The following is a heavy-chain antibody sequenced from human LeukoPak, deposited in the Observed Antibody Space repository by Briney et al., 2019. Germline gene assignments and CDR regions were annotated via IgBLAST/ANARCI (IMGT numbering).Heavy chain of an antibody. Sequence: PSDTLSLTCTVSGYSISSDYYWGWIRPPPRKGLEWTGSIDHSGSTYYNPSLKSRITISVDTSKNPFSLKLSSVTAADTAVYYCARDSALAQAVMFDYWGQGTLVTVSS. CDR1: GYSISSDYY. V-gene: IGHV4-38-2*02. J-gene: IGHJ4*02. D-gene: IGHD6-19*01. CDR2: IDHSGST. CDR3: ARDSALAQAVMFDY.